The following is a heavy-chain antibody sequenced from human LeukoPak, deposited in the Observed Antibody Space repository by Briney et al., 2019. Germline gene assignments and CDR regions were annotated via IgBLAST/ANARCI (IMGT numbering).Heavy chain of an antibody. V-gene: IGHV3-33*01. CDR1: GFTFSSYG. CDR2: IWYDGSNK. J-gene: IGHJ3*02. CDR3: ARERSYYDSSGYYYDAFDI. Sequence: PGGSLRLSCAASGFTFSSYGMHGVRQAPGKGLEWVAVIWYDGSNKYYADSVKGRFTISRDNSKNTLYLQMNSLRAEDTAVYYCARERSYYDSSGYYYDAFDIWGQGTMVTVSS. D-gene: IGHD3-22*01.